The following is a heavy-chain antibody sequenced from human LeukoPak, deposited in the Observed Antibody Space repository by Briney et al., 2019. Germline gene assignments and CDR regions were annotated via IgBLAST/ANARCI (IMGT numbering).Heavy chain of an antibody. V-gene: IGHV3-20*04. Sequence: GGSLRLSCAASGFTFGDYGMSWVRQAPGKGLEWVSGINWNGGSTGYADSVKGRFTISRDNAKNSLYLQMNSLRAEDTAVYYCASGYSNAFDIWGQGTMVTVSS. D-gene: IGHD5-24*01. CDR2: INWNGGST. CDR3: ASGYSNAFDI. CDR1: GFTFGDYG. J-gene: IGHJ3*02.